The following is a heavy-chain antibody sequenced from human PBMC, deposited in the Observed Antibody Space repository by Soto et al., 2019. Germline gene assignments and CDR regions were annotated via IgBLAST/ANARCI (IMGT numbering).Heavy chain of an antibody. CDR1: GGSISSYY. D-gene: IGHD3-22*01. Sequence: PSETLSLTCTVSGGSISSYYWSWIRQPPGKGLEWIGYIYYSGSTNYNPSLKSRVTISVDTSKNQFSLKLSSVTAADTAVYYCARDYDSSGYYRYYFDYWGQGTLVTVSS. CDR3: ARDYDSSGYYRYYFDY. J-gene: IGHJ4*02. CDR2: IYYSGST. V-gene: IGHV4-59*01.